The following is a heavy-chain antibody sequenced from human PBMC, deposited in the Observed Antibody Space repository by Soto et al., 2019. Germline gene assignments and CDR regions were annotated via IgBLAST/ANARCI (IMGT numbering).Heavy chain of an antibody. CDR3: ARDQSEYYYGSGSYFAPDAFDI. V-gene: IGHV1-18*01. Sequence: ASVKVSCKASGYTFTSYGISWVRQAPGQGLEWMGWISAYNGNTNYAQKLQGRVTMTTDTSTSTAYMELRSLRSDDTAVYYCARDQSEYYYGSGSYFAPDAFDIWGQGTMVTFS. CDR1: GYTFTSYG. J-gene: IGHJ3*02. D-gene: IGHD3-10*01. CDR2: ISAYNGNT.